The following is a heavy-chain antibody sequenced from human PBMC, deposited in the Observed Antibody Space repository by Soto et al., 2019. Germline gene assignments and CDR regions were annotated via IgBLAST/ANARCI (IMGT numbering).Heavy chain of an antibody. CDR3: VRDGRREQPLGA. Sequence: EVQLVETGGGLVQPGGSLRLSCAVSGFTVRNNYLSWVRQAPWKGLEWVSVIYSGDSTYYADSVEGRFTISRDSSTNTLYLQMNSLRVDDTAMYYCVRDGRREQPLGAWGQGTLVTVSS. CDR2: IYSGDST. V-gene: IGHV3-53*02. D-gene: IGHD3-16*01. J-gene: IGHJ5*02. CDR1: GFTVRNNY.